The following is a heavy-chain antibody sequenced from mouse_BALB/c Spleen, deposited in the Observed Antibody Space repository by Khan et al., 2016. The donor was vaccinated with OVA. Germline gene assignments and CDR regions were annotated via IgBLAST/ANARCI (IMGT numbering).Heavy chain of an antibody. CDR1: GYTFSSYY. CDR2: INPTNGGT. J-gene: IGHJ3*01. CDR3: TRSGYANPFAY. V-gene: IGHV1S81*02. D-gene: IGHD2-10*02. Sequence: QVQLQQSGAELVKPGASVKLSCKASGYTFSSYYMYWVKPRPGQGLEWIGGINPTNGGTNFNEKFKTKATLTVDKSSSTAYMQLSSLTSEDSAVYYCTRSGYANPFAYWGQGTRVTVSA.